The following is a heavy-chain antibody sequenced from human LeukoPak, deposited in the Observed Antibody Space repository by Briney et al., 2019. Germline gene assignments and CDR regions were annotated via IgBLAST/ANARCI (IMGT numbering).Heavy chain of an antibody. J-gene: IGHJ4*02. CDR2: ISSSSSYI. CDR3: ARADSSGGTFDY. CDR1: GFTFSSYS. D-gene: IGHD3-22*01. V-gene: IGHV3-21*01. Sequence: PGGSLRLSCAASGFTFSSYSMNWVRQAPGKGLEWVSSISSSSSYIYYADSVKGRFTISRDNAKNSLYLQMNSLRAEDTAVYYCARADSSGGTFDYWGRGTLVTVSS.